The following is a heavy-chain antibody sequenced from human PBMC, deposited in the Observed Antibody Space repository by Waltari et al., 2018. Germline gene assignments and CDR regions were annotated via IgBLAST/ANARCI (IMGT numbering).Heavy chain of an antibody. V-gene: IGHV1-2*02. Sequence: QVHLVQSGAEVKNPGASVKVSCKASGYTFTGYYMHWVRQSPGQGLEWMGWISPHSAGTNCAQKFQGRVTMTRDTSISTAYMELTRLRSDDTAVYYCARGSSGRGNWFDPWGQGTLVTVSS. CDR3: ARGSSGRGNWFDP. CDR2: ISPHSAGT. J-gene: IGHJ5*02. D-gene: IGHD6-19*01. CDR1: GYTFTGYY.